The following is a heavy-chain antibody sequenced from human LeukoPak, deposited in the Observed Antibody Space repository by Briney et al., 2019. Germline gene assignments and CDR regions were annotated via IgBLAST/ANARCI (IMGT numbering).Heavy chain of an antibody. CDR1: GFTFSSYA. CDR3: AKGAYYDSSGYLFDY. V-gene: IGHV3-23*01. J-gene: IGHJ4*02. CDR2: ISGSDGST. Sequence: GGSLRLSCAASGFTFSSYAMSWVRQAPGKGLEWVSTISGSDGSTYYADSVKGRFTISRDNSKNTLYLQMNSLRAEDTAVYYCAKGAYYDSSGYLFDYWGQGTLATVSS. D-gene: IGHD3-22*01.